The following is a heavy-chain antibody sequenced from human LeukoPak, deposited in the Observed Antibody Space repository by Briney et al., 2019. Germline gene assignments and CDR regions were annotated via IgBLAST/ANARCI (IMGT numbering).Heavy chain of an antibody. D-gene: IGHD2-15*01. CDR3: AKAAVNWFDP. J-gene: IGHJ5*02. Sequence: GRSLRLSCAVSGFNLSNYGMHWVRQAPGKGLEWVAVISYDGSNKYFTDSVKGRFTISRDNSKNTLYLQMNSLRVEDTAVYYCAKAAVNWFDPWGQGTLVTVSS. CDR1: GFNLSNYG. CDR2: ISYDGSNK. V-gene: IGHV3-30*18.